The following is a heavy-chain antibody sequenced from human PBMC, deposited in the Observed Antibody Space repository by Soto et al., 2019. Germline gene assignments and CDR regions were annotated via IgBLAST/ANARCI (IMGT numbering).Heavy chain of an antibody. CDR1: GDSLTNYW. Sequence: PGESLKISCKGSGDSLTNYWIAWVRQMPGKGLELMGIIWPGDSDTRYRPSFQGQVTISVDKSLSTAYLQWSSLKASDTAMYYCARIIVGATLPFDYWGQGTMVTVSS. CDR3: ARIIVGATLPFDY. J-gene: IGHJ4*02. V-gene: IGHV5-51*01. CDR2: IWPGDSDT. D-gene: IGHD1-26*01.